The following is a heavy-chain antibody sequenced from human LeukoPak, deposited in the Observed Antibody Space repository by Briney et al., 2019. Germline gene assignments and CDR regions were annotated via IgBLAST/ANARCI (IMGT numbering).Heavy chain of an antibody. CDR3: VKGYYDYLTGYEYFDY. CDR2: ISSNGGST. D-gene: IGHD3-9*01. CDR1: GFTFSSYA. V-gene: IGHV3-64D*06. J-gene: IGHJ4*02. Sequence: PGVSLRLSCSASGFTFSSYAMHWVRQAPGKGLEYVSAISSNGGSTYYADSVKGRFTISRDNSKNTLYLQMSSLRAEDTAVYYCVKGYYDYLTGYEYFDYWGQGTLVTVSS.